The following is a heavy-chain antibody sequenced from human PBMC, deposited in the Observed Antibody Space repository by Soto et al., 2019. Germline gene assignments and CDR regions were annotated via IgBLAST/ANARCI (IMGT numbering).Heavy chain of an antibody. CDR3: ARVKTSGYHNWFDP. D-gene: IGHD3-22*01. CDR1: GYTFTSYA. V-gene: IGHV1-3*01. J-gene: IGHJ5*02. CDR2: INAGNGNT. Sequence: GASVKVSCKASGYTFTSYAMHWVRQAPGQRLEGMGWINAGNGNTKYSQKFQGRVTITRDTSASTAYMELSSLRSEDTAVYYCARVKTSGYHNWFDPWGQGTLVTVSS.